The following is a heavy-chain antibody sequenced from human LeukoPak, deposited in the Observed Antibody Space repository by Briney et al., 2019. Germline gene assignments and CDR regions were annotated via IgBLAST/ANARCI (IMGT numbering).Heavy chain of an antibody. D-gene: IGHD3-22*01. CDR3: AREGDMVYYYDSSGYEFDY. J-gene: IGHJ4*02. Sequence: GASVKVSCKASGYTFTSYYMHWVRQAPGQGLEWMGIINPSGGSTSYAQKFQGRVTMTRDMSTSTDYMELSRLRSDDTAVYYCAREGDMVYYYDSSGYEFDYWGQGTLVTVSS. V-gene: IGHV1-46*01. CDR1: GYTFTSYY. CDR2: INPSGGST.